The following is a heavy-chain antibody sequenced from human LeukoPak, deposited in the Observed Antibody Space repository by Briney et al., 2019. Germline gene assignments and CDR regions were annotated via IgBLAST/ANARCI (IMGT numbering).Heavy chain of an antibody. J-gene: IGHJ4*02. CDR3: ARLGAYSMVRGVAPYYFDY. CDR1: GGSFSGYY. CDR2: INHSGST. D-gene: IGHD3-10*01. Sequence: SETLSLTCAVYGGSFSGYYWSWIRQPPGKGLEWIGEINHSGSTNYNPSLKSRVTITVDTSKKQFSLKLSSVTAADTAVYYCARLGAYSMVRGVAPYYFDYWGQGTLVTVSS. V-gene: IGHV4-34*01.